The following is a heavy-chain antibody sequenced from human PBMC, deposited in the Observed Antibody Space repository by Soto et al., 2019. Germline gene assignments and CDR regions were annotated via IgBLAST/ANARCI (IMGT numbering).Heavy chain of an antibody. CDR1: GYNFNNYE. CDR3: ARRRGESYYGLDY. D-gene: IGHD1-26*01. Sequence: QVQLLQSGAEVKKPGASVKISCKASGYNFNNYEINWVRQAPAQGLEWMGWMKGYSGNPLYAQNFQGRLTLNRDTSTNTAYLELTSLAYEDTAIYFCARRRGESYYGLDYWGQGTLVTVSS. CDR2: MKGYSGNP. J-gene: IGHJ4*02. V-gene: IGHV1-8*01.